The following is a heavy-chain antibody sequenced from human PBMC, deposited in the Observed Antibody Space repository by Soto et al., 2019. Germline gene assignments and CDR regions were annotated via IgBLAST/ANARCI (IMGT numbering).Heavy chain of an antibody. CDR3: AKVVADPYSSSWYVRGENWFAP. CDR2: ISGSGGST. D-gene: IGHD6-13*01. CDR1: GFTFSSYA. V-gene: IGHV3-23*01. Sequence: EVQLLESGGGLVQPGGSLRLSCAASGFTFSSYAMSWVRQAPGKGLEWVSAISGSGGSTYYADSVKGRFTISRDNSKNTLYLQMNSLRAEDTAVYYCAKVVADPYSSSWYVRGENWFAPWGQGTLVTVSS. J-gene: IGHJ5*02.